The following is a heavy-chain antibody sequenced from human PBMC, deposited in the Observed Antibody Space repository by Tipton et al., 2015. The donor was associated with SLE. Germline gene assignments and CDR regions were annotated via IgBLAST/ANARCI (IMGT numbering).Heavy chain of an antibody. Sequence: LRLSCTVSGGSISSSSYYWGWIRQPPGKGLEWIGSIYYSGSTYYNSSLKSRVTISVDTSKNQFSLKLSSVTAADTAVYYCASNYYDSFYWGQGTLVTVSS. J-gene: IGHJ4*02. CDR3: ASNYYDSFY. CDR2: IYYSGST. D-gene: IGHD3-22*01. V-gene: IGHV4-39*01. CDR1: GGSISSSSYY.